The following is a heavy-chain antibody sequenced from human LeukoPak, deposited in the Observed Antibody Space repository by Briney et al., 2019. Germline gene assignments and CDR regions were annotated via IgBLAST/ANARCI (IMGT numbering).Heavy chain of an antibody. CDR3: ARNGLGTTFLDP. CDR2: IIPIFGTA. CDR1: GGTFSSYA. V-gene: IGHV1-69*05. J-gene: IGHJ5*02. D-gene: IGHD2/OR15-2a*01. Sequence: SVKVSCKPSGGTFSSYAISWVRPPPGQGLEWMGWIIPIFGTANYAQKFQGRLEITTDESTSTAYMELSSLRSEGTAVYYCARNGLGTTFLDPWGQGTLVTVSS.